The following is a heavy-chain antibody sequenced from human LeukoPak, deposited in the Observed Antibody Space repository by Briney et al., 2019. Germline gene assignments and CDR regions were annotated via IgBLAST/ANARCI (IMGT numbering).Heavy chain of an antibody. V-gene: IGHV1-2*04. CDR2: INPNSGST. J-gene: IGHJ4*02. CDR3: ARGGDIVVVVAATFDY. CDR1: GYTFTGYY. Sequence: ASVKVSCKASGYTFTGYYMHWVRQAPGQGLEWMGWINPNSGSTNYAQKFQGWVTMTRDTSISTAYMELSRLRSDDTAVYYCARGGDIVVVVAATFDYWGQGTLVTVSS. D-gene: IGHD2-15*01.